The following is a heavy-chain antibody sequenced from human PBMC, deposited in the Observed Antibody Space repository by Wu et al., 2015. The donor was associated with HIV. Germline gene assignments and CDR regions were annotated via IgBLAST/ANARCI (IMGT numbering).Heavy chain of an antibody. V-gene: IGHV1-46*01. J-gene: IGHJ6*02. CDR3: VRDQQWPSTYYYYYGMDV. D-gene: IGHD6-19*01. CDR1: GYTFTNYY. Sequence: QVRLVQSGTEVKKPGASVKVSCKASGYTFTNYYVHWVRQAPGQGLEWMGRINPSGGSTSYAKKFQDRVSMTTDTSTSTVYMELSSLRSEDTAIYYCVRDQQWPSTYYYYYGMDVWGQGTTVTVSS. CDR2: INPSGGST.